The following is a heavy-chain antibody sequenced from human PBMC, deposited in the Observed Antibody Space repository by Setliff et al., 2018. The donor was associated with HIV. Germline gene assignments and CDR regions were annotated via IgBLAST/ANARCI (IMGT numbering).Heavy chain of an antibody. J-gene: IGHJ3*02. CDR2: ISAYNGNT. D-gene: IGHD2-2*01. CDR1: GYTFTSYG. Sequence: ASVKVSCKASGYTFTSYGISWVRQAPGQGLEWMGWISAYNGNTNYAQKLQGRVTMTTDTSTSTAYMELRSLRSDDTAVYYCARGFLPYCSSTSCPDLDIWGQGTMVTVSS. CDR3: ARGFLPYCSSTSCPDLDI. V-gene: IGHV1-18*01.